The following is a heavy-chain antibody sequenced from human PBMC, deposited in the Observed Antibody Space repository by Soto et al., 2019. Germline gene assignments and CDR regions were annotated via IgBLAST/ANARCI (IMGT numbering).Heavy chain of an antibody. J-gene: IGHJ6*03. CDR2: IIPILGIA. CDR1: GGTFSSYT. D-gene: IGHD1-1*01. Sequence: QVQLVQSGAEVKKPGSSVKVSCKASGGTFSSYTISWVRQAPGQGLEWMGRIIPILGIANYSQKFQGRVTITADKSTSTAYMELSSLRSEDTAVYYCARVKKVPDYYYMDVWGKGTTVTVSS. V-gene: IGHV1-69*02. CDR3: ARVKKVPDYYYMDV.